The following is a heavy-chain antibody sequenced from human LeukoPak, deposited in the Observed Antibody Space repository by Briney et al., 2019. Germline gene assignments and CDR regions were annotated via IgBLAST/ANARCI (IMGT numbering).Heavy chain of an antibody. D-gene: IGHD4-17*01. CDR1: GYTFTSYG. CDR2: ISVYNGNR. CDR3: ARDTGYGDYVGDY. V-gene: IGHV1-18*01. J-gene: IGHJ4*02. Sequence: ASVKVSCKASGYTFTSYGISWVRQAPGQGLEWMGWISVYNGNRNYAQKFQGRLTMTTDTSTSTAYMELRSLGSDDTAVYYCARDTGYGDYVGDYWGQGTLVTVSS.